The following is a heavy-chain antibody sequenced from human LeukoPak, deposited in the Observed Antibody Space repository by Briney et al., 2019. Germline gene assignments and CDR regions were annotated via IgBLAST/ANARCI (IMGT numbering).Heavy chain of an antibody. V-gene: IGHV3-48*01. CDR2: ISSSSSTI. CDR3: VRDAGQQHAY. CDR1: GFTFSSYS. J-gene: IGHJ4*02. Sequence: QPGGSLRLSCAASGFTFSSYSMNWVRQAPGKGLEWVSYISSSSSTIYYADSVKGRFTISRDNAKNSLYLQMNSLRAEDTAVYYCVRDAGQQHAYWGQGTLVTVSS. D-gene: IGHD6-13*01.